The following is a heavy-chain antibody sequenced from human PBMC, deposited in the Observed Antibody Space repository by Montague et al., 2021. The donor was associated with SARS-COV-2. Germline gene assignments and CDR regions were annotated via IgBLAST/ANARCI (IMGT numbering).Heavy chain of an antibody. D-gene: IGHD5-24*01. Sequence: SETLSLTCTVSGGSISSYYWSWIRQPPRKGLEWIGYIYYSGSTNYNPSLQSRVTISVDTSKNKFSLKLSSVTAADTAVYYCARDQGRWLQPGVYFDYWGQGTLVTVSS. CDR1: GGSISSYY. CDR2: IYYSGST. J-gene: IGHJ4*02. V-gene: IGHV4-59*01. CDR3: ARDQGRWLQPGVYFDY.